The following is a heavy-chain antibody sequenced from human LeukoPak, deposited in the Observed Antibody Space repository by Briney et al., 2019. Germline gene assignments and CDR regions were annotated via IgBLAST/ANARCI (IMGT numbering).Heavy chain of an antibody. CDR2: ISGNGVTT. J-gene: IGHJ4*02. CDR3: AIEERYHYESSGY. D-gene: IGHD3-22*01. CDR1: GFTFSSYA. Sequence: QPGGSLRLSCAASGFTFSSYAMSWVRQAPGKGLEWVSAISGNGVTTYHADSVKGRFAISRDNSKNTLYLQMNSLRVEDTAVYYCAIEERYHYESSGYWGQGTMVTVSS. V-gene: IGHV3-23*01.